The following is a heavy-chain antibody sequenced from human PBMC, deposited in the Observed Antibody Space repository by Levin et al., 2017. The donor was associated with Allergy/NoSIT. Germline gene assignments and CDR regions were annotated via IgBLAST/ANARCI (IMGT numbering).Heavy chain of an antibody. Sequence: GGSLRLSCAASEFTFSSYEMNWVRQAPGKGLEWLSYISSSGTTVYYADSVRGRFTISRDNAKNSLYLQMNRLRAEDTAVYYCARDLRYYDILTAYPNWGQGTLVTVSS. CDR1: EFTFSSYE. D-gene: IGHD3-9*01. J-gene: IGHJ4*02. CDR3: ARDLRYYDILTAYPN. V-gene: IGHV3-48*03. CDR2: ISSSGTTV.